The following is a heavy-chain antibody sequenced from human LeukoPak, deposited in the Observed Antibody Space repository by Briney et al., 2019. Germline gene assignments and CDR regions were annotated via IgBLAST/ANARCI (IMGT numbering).Heavy chain of an antibody. J-gene: IGHJ4*02. D-gene: IGHD3-22*01. CDR3: ARDQGVVVNEYYFDY. CDR1: GYTFTSYG. V-gene: IGHV1-18*01. Sequence: ASVKVSCKASGYTFTSYGISWVRQAPGQGLEWMGWISAYNGNTNYAQKLQGRVTMTTDTSTSTAYMELRSLRSDDTAVYYCARDQGVVVNEYYFDYWGLGTLVTVSS. CDR2: ISAYNGNT.